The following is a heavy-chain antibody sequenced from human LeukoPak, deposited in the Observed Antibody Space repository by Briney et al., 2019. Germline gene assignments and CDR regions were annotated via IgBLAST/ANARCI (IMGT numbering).Heavy chain of an antibody. CDR1: GFTFSSNY. Sequence: GGSLRLSCTASGFTFSSNYMSWVRQAPGKGLEWVSVIRSDGSTNHADSVKGRFTISRDNSKDTLFLQLNSLTAADTAMYFCAKASVAIPQYCNSWGQGTLVTVSS. CDR2: IRSDGST. J-gene: IGHJ5*02. D-gene: IGHD2-2*02. CDR3: AKASVAIPQYCNS. V-gene: IGHV3-53*01.